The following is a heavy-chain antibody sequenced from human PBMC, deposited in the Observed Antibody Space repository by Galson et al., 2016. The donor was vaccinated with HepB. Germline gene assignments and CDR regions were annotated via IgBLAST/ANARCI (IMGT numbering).Heavy chain of an antibody. J-gene: IGHJ4*02. CDR2: ISYDGIDK. CDR3: VRGTLGYLDH. Sequence: SLRLSCAASGFTFSGHGMHWVRQAPGKGPEWVALISYDGIDKNYVDSVKGRFTMSRDESKKMLYLQMNNLRAEDTALYYCVRGTLGYLDHWGQGTPVTVSS. V-gene: IGHV3-30*03. CDR1: GFTFSGHG. D-gene: IGHD6-13*01.